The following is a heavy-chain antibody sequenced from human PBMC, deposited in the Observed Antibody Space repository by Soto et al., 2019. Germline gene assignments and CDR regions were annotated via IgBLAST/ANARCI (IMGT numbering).Heavy chain of an antibody. V-gene: IGHV3-74*01. CDR2: INGDGSST. Sequence: GGSPRLSCAASGFTFCSYWMHWVRQAPGKGLVWVSRINGDGSSTGYADSVKGRFTISRDNAKNTLYLQMNSLRAEDTAVYYCSNWFDSWGQGTLVTVSS. CDR3: SNWFDS. J-gene: IGHJ5*01. CDR1: GFTFCSYW.